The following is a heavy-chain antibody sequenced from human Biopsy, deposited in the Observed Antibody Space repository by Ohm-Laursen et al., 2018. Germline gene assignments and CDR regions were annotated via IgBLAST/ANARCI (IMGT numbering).Heavy chain of an antibody. J-gene: IGHJ6*02. Sequence: SETLSLTCTVSEGSVSSFYWSWVRQPPGRGLEWIGYIYYSGRTNYNPSLKSRVTMSVDTSKNQFSLKLRSVTAADTAVYFCARRLLHYGSGLYYGMDVWGQGTTVTVSS. CDR3: ARRLLHYGSGLYYGMDV. CDR2: IYYSGRT. V-gene: IGHV4-59*02. D-gene: IGHD3-10*01. CDR1: EGSVSSFY.